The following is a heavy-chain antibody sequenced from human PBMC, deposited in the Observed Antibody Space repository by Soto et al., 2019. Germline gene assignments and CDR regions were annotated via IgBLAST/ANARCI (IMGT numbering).Heavy chain of an antibody. Sequence: ASVKVSCKASGYTFTSYGISWVRQAPGQGLEWMGWISAYNGNTNYAQKLQGRVTMTTDTSTSTAYMELRSLRSDDTAVYYCARDAMNYDILTGYESPAFDIWGQGTMVTVSS. CDR1: GYTFTSYG. D-gene: IGHD3-9*01. J-gene: IGHJ3*02. V-gene: IGHV1-18*01. CDR2: ISAYNGNT. CDR3: ARDAMNYDILTGYESPAFDI.